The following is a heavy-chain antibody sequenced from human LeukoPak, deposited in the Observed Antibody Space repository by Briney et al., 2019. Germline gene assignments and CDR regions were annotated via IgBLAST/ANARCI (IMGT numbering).Heavy chain of an antibody. D-gene: IGHD4-11*01. V-gene: IGHV1-2*02. J-gene: IGHJ6*03. CDR3: ATSAGDYRAGHYYYMGV. Sequence: ASVKVSCKASGYTFTGYYFHWVRQAPGQGLEWMGWINPNTAGTNYAQKFLGGVTLSWDTSISTAYMELNRLTSDDTAVYYCATSAGDYRAGHYYYMGVWGKGTSVTVSS. CDR1: GYTFTGYY. CDR2: INPNTAGT.